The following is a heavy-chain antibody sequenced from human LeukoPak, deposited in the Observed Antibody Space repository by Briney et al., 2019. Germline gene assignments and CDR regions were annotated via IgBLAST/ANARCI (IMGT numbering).Heavy chain of an antibody. CDR2: IYPGDSET. D-gene: IGHD6-6*01. J-gene: IGHJ4*02. Sequence: PGESLKISCKGSGYTFTSYWIAWVRQMPGKGLEWMGIIYPGDSETTYSPSFQGQVTISADKSINTAYLQRSSLKASDTAMYYCARGGAARPVSSFHYWGQGTLVTVSS. V-gene: IGHV5-51*01. CDR1: GYTFTSYW. CDR3: ARGGAARPVSSFHY.